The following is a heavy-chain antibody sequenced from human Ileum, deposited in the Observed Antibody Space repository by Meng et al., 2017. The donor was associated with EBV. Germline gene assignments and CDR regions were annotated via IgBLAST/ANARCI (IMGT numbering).Heavy chain of an antibody. CDR2: TYRRSRWYY. Sequence: QFKLRDSGPELVQPSQSLSLSWVIPGDSVSSDKTAWNWIRQSPSRGLEWLGRTYRRSRWYYDYALSVKSRINISPDTSKNQVSLQLNSVTDEDTGIYYCATSRIAKFDRWGQGTLVTVSS. J-gene: IGHJ5*02. CDR1: GDSVSSDKTA. CDR3: ATSRIAKFDR. V-gene: IGHV6-1*02.